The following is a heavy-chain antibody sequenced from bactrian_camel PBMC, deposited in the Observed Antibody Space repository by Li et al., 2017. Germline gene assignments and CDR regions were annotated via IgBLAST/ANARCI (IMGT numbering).Heavy chain of an antibody. CDR3: AADTLFVGPGYRGTWSGCDFGH. Sequence: VQLVESGGGSVQAGGFMRLSCATSGDPGYDYSSYCMGWFRQAPGKEREGVAIIWTDGNRTHYADSVKGRFTVSEDNAKKMLYLQMDNVRPDDTAVYYCAADTLFVGPGYRGTWSGCDFGHWGQGTQVTVS. CDR1: GDPGYDYSSYC. D-gene: IGHD5*01. J-gene: IGHJ6*01. CDR2: IWTDGNRT. V-gene: IGHV3S6*01.